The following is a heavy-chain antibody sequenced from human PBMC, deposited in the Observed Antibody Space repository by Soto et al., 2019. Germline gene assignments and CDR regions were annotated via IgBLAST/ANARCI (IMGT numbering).Heavy chain of an antibody. CDR3: AKDSSLAARPRGYFNY. V-gene: IGHV3-30*18. CDR1: GFTFSSYG. D-gene: IGHD6-6*01. Sequence: QVQLVESGGGVVQPGRSLRLSCAASGFTFSSYGMHWVRQAPGKGLEWVAVISYDGSNKYYADSVKGRFTISRDNSKNTLYLQMNSLRAEDTAVYYCAKDSSLAARPRGYFNYWGQGTLVTVSS. J-gene: IGHJ4*02. CDR2: ISYDGSNK.